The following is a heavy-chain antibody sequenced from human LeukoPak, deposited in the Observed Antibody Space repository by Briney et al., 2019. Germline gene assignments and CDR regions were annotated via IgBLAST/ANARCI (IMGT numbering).Heavy chain of an antibody. CDR3: AQSHSSSWYGIIDY. CDR1: GFIFSDYG. J-gene: IGHJ4*02. V-gene: IGHV3-33*06. D-gene: IGHD6-13*01. Sequence: GGSLRLSCVASGFIFSDYGMHWVRQAPGKGLEWVAVIWPDGSNKYYADSVKGRFSISRDNSQSTTYLQMNSLRAKDTALYYFAQSHSSSWYGIIDYWGLGTLVTVSS. CDR2: IWPDGSNK.